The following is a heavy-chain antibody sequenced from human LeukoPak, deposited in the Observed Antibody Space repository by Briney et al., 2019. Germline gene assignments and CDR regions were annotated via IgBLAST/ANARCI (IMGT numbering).Heavy chain of an antibody. J-gene: IGHJ4*02. CDR1: GFTFSDYC. CDR2: ISSSGSTI. Sequence: GGSLRLSCAASGFTFSDYCMSWIRQAPGKGLEWVSHISSSGSTIYYADSVKGRFTISRDNAKNSLYLQMNSLRAEDTAVYYCARGAAYCGGDCYATFDYWGQGTLVTVSS. V-gene: IGHV3-11*01. CDR3: ARGAAYCGGDCYATFDY. D-gene: IGHD2-21*02.